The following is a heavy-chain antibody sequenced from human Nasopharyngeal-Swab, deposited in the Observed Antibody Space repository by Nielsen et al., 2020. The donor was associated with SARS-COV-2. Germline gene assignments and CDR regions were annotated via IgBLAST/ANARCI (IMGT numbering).Heavy chain of an antibody. J-gene: IGHJ4*02. CDR3: AKDPGYDSNGYYYWASLMDY. D-gene: IGHD3-22*01. CDR2: ISGSGGST. V-gene: IGHV3-23*01. Sequence: GESLKISCAASGFTFSSYAMSWVRQAPGKGLEWVSAISGSGGSTYYADSVKGRFTISRDNSKNTLYLQMNSLRAEDTAVYYCAKDPGYDSNGYYYWASLMDYWGQGTLVTVSS. CDR1: GFTFSSYA.